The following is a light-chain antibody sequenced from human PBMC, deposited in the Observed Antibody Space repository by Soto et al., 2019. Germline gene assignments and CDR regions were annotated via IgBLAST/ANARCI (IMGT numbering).Light chain of an antibody. Sequence: LTQPASVSGSPGQSITISCTGTSSDVGGYNYVSWYQQHPGKAPKLMIYDVSNRPSGVSNRFSGSKSGNTASLTISGLQAEDEADYYCSSYTSSSTYVVFGGGTKLTVL. CDR1: SSDVGGYNY. J-gene: IGLJ2*01. CDR2: DVS. V-gene: IGLV2-14*01. CDR3: SSYTSSSTYVV.